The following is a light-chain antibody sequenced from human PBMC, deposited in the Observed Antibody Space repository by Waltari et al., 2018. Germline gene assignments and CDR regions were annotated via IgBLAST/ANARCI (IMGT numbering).Light chain of an antibody. CDR2: EVS. CDR1: SSDVGGYNY. CDR3: SSYTSSTTGV. Sequence: QSALTQPASVSGSPGQSITISCPGTSSDVGGYNYVPWFQQHPGKAPKLMIYEVSYRPSGVSNRFSGSKSGNTASLTISGLQAEDEADYYCSSYTSSTTGVFGTGTKVTVL. J-gene: IGLJ1*01. V-gene: IGLV2-14*01.